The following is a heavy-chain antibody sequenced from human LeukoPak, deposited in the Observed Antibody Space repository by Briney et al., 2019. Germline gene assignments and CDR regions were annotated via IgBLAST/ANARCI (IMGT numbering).Heavy chain of an antibody. J-gene: IGHJ4*02. V-gene: IGHV3-20*04. CDR3: AKAGSYYDSRFDY. D-gene: IGHD3-22*01. CDR1: GFTFDDYG. Sequence: GGPLRLSCAASGFTFDDYGMSWVRQAPGKGLEWVSGINWNGGSTGYADSVKGRFTISRDNAKNSLYLQMNSLRAEDTAVYYCAKAGSYYDSRFDYWGQGTLVTVSS. CDR2: INWNGGST.